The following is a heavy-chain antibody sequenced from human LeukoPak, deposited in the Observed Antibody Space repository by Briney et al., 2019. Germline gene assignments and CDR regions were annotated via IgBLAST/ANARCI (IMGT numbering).Heavy chain of an antibody. D-gene: IGHD3-10*01. CDR1: GMTFSNYG. Sequence: GGSLRLSCAASGMTFSNYGMHWVRQAPGKGLEWVAVIYYDGSNKYYADSVKGRFIISRDNSKNTLYLQMNSLRAEDTAVYYCATSRFFWGQGTLVTVSS. CDR3: ATSRFF. CDR2: IYYDGSNK. V-gene: IGHV3-33*01. J-gene: IGHJ4*02.